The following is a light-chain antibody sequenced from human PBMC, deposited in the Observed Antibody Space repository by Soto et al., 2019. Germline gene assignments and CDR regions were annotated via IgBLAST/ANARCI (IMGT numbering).Light chain of an antibody. CDR1: SGHSSYA. CDR3: QTWGTGIHWV. CDR2: VNSAGSH. V-gene: IGLV4-69*01. Sequence: QPVLTQSPSASASLGASVKLTCTLSSGHSSYAIAWHQQQPEKGPRYLMKVNSAGSHSKGDGIPDRFSGSSSGAERYLTISSLQSEDEADYYCQTWGTGIHWVFGGGTQLTVL. J-gene: IGLJ3*02.